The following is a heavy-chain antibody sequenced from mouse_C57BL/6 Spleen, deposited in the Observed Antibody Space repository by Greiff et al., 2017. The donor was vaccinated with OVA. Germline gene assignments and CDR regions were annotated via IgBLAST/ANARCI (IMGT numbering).Heavy chain of an antibody. V-gene: IGHV1-42*01. J-gene: IGHJ2*01. D-gene: IGHD2-4*01. CDR1: GYSFTGYY. CDR2: INPSTGGT. CDR3: ARGGDYDEDYFDY. Sequence: EVKLMESGPELVKPGASVKISCKASGYSFTGYYMNWVKQSPEKSLEWIGEINPSTGGTTYNQKFKAKATLTVDKSSSTAYMQLKSLTSEDSAVYYCARGGDYDEDYFDYWGQGTTLTVSS.